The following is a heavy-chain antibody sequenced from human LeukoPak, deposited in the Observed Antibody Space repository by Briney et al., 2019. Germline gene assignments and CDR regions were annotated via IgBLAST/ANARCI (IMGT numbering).Heavy chain of an antibody. V-gene: IGHV3-53*01. J-gene: IGHJ4*02. CDR1: GFTVSSNY. D-gene: IGHD3-22*01. Sequence: GGSLRLSCAASGFTVSSNYMSWVRHAPGKGLEWVSVIYSGGSTYYADSVKGRFTISRDNSKNTLYLQMNSLRAEDTAVYYCARGPQFYYDSSGPWDYWGQGTLVTVSS. CDR3: ARGPQFYYDSSGPWDY. CDR2: IYSGGST.